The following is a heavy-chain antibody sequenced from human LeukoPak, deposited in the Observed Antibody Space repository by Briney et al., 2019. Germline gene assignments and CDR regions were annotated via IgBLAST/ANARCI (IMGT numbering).Heavy chain of an antibody. Sequence: PTETLSLTCTVSGGSISSSSYYWGWIRQPPGKGLEWIGEINHSGGTNYNPSLKSRVTISVDTSKNQFSLKLSSVTAADTAVYYCARKGGSYPFDYWGQGTLVTVSS. J-gene: IGHJ4*02. D-gene: IGHD1-26*01. CDR2: INHSGGT. V-gene: IGHV4-39*07. CDR3: ARKGGSYPFDY. CDR1: GGSISSSSYY.